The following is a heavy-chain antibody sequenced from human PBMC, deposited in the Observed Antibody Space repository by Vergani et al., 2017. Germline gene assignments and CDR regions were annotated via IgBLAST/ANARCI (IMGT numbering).Heavy chain of an antibody. D-gene: IGHD1-26*01. CDR2: MNPNSGNT. CDR3: ARLRIVGATDYYYGMDV. Sequence: QVQLLQSGSELKKPGASVRISCEASGYTFTNYPLIWVRQATGQGLEWMGWMNPNSGNTGYAQKFQGRVTITRNTSISTAYMELSSLRSEDTAVYYCARLRIVGATDYYYGMDVWGQGTTVTVSS. V-gene: IGHV1-8*03. CDR1: GYTFTNYP. J-gene: IGHJ6*02.